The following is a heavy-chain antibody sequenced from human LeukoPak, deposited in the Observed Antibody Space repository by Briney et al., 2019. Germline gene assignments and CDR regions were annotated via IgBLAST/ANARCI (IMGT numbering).Heavy chain of an antibody. CDR3: AREHTMVRGVNSLGY. J-gene: IGHJ4*02. D-gene: IGHD3-10*01. V-gene: IGHV1-2*02. CDR2: INPNSGGT. CDR1: GYTFTGYY. Sequence: ASVKVSCKASGYTFTGYYMHWVLQAPGQGLEWMGWINPNSGGTNYAQKFQGRVTMTRDTSISTAYMELSRLRSDDTAVYYCAREHTMVRGVNSLGYWGQGTLVTVSS.